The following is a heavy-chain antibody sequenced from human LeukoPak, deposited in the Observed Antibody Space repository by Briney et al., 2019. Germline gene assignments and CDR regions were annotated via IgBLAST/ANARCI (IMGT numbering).Heavy chain of an antibody. J-gene: IGHJ4*02. CDR3: AADFYTSYHLGY. V-gene: IGHV3-66*01. CDR2: IYKSGTI. D-gene: IGHD3-16*01. CDR1: GFTVTVIY. Sequence: TGGSLRLSCAVSGFTVTVIYMSWVRQAPGKGLEWVSIIYKSGTISYADSVKGRFIISRDSSTNTLSLQMTSLRAEDTAVYYCAADFYTSYHLGYWGQGTLVTVSS.